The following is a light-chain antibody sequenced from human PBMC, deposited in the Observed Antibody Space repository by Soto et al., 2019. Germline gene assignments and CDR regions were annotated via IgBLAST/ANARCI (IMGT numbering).Light chain of an antibody. Sequence: DIQMTQSPPTLSASVGDRVTITCRASQSISTWLAWFQQKPGKAPELLMYDASSLERGVPSRFSGSGSGREFTLTISSLQPDDFATYYCQQYNSYSRTFGQGTKVEIK. V-gene: IGKV1-5*01. CDR3: QQYNSYSRT. CDR1: QSISTW. J-gene: IGKJ1*01. CDR2: DAS.